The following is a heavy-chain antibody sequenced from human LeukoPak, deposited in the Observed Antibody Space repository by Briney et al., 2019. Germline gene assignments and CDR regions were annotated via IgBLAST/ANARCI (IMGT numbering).Heavy chain of an antibody. CDR3: ARDRGYSYGPFDY. D-gene: IGHD5-18*01. Sequence: SETLSLTCAVYGGSFSGYYWSWTRQPPGKGLEWIGYIYYSGSTYYNPSLKSRVTISVDTSKNQFSLKLSSVTAADTAVYYCARDRGYSYGPFDYWSQGTLVTVSS. J-gene: IGHJ4*02. CDR2: IYYSGST. CDR1: GGSFSGYY. V-gene: IGHV4-30-4*08.